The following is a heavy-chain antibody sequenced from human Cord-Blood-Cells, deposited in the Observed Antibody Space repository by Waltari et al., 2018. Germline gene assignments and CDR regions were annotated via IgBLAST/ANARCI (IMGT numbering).Heavy chain of an antibody. Sequence: QLQLQESGPGLVKPSETLSLTCTVSGGSISSSSYYWGWIRQPPGTGLEWIGSIYYSGSTSYNPSLKSRVTISVDTSKNQFSLKLSSVTAADTAVYYCARRLRYFDWLSQGWYFDLWGRGTLVTVSS. CDR2: IYYSGST. V-gene: IGHV4-39*01. J-gene: IGHJ2*01. D-gene: IGHD3-9*01. CDR1: GGSISSSSYY. CDR3: ARRLRYFDWLSQGWYFDL.